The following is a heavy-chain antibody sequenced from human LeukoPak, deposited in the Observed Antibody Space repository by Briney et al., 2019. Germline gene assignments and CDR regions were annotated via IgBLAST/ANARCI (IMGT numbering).Heavy chain of an antibody. CDR1: GFTFSRYW. V-gene: IGHV3-7*05. CDR2: IKEDGSGK. Sequence: GGSLRLSCAASGFTFSRYWMIWVRQAPGKGLEWVANIKEDGSGKYYVDSVKGRFIISRDSAKNSVYLQMNSLRAEDTAVYYCARESLSGGGDYWGQGTLVTVS. J-gene: IGHJ4*02. CDR3: ARESLSGGGDY. D-gene: IGHD3-10*01.